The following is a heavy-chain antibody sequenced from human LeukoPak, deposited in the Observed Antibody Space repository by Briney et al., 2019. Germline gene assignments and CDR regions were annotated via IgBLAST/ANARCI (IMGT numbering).Heavy chain of an antibody. CDR1: GFTFSSYA. Sequence: GGSLRLSCAASGFTFSSYAMSWVRQAPGKGLEWVSAISGSGGSTYYADSVKGRFTISRDNSKNTLYLQMNSLRAEDTAVYYCAKDLWMEAIVVVPAATVFDYWGQGTLVTVSS. CDR2: ISGSGGST. J-gene: IGHJ4*02. D-gene: IGHD2-2*01. V-gene: IGHV3-23*01. CDR3: AKDLWMEAIVVVPAATVFDY.